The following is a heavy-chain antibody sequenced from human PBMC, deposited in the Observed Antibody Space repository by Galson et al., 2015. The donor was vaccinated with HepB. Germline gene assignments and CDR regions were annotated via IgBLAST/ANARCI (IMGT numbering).Heavy chain of an antibody. CDR3: ASSPPSRIAVAGNYFDY. J-gene: IGHJ4*02. V-gene: IGHV1-69*13. Sequence: LVKVSCNASGGSFSSYAISRVRQATGQGLEWMGGIIPIFGSANYAQKFQGRVTIIADESTSTAYMELSSLRSEDTAVYYCASSPPSRIAVAGNYFDYWGQGTLVTVSS. D-gene: IGHD6-19*01. CDR1: GGSFSSYA. CDR2: IIPIFGSA.